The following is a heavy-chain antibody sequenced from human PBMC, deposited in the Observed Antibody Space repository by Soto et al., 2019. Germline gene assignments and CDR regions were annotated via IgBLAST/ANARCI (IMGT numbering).Heavy chain of an antibody. Sequence: GGSLRLSCTASGFTFSDYYMSWFRQAPGKGLEWVSYISAGGGSIYYADSVKGRFTISRDNAKNLLYLQMNSLRVEDTAVYFCARDVTTYYYDTSGFHADPWGQGTLVTVSS. CDR3: ARDVTTYYYDTSGFHADP. CDR2: ISAGGGSI. D-gene: IGHD3-22*01. V-gene: IGHV3-11*01. CDR1: GFTFSDYY. J-gene: IGHJ5*02.